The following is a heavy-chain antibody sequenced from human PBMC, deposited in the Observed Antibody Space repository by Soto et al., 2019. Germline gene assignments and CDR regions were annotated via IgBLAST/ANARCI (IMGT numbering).Heavy chain of an antibody. D-gene: IGHD5-12*01. V-gene: IGHV1-69*01. CDR2: SIPIFGTA. Sequence: QVQLVQSGAEVKKHASSVKVSCKASGGTFNNYPITWLRQAPGEGLEWMGGSIPIFGTANYAQNFQGRVTISVDESTSTAYMELSSLRSEDTAVYYCARGRGYSGDDHYYYFDMDVWGQGTTVTVSS. CDR3: ARGRGYSGDDHYYYFDMDV. CDR1: GGTFNNYP. J-gene: IGHJ6*02.